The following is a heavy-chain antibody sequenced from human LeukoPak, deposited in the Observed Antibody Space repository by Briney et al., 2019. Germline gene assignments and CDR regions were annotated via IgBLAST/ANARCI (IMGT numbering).Heavy chain of an antibody. CDR2: ISYDGRNK. CDR3: ARPLRGYDFWSGPLPDAFDI. J-gene: IGHJ3*02. V-gene: IGHV3-30*04. Sequence: GGSLRLSCAASGFTFSSYAMHGVRQAPGKGLGWGAVISYDGRNKYYADSVKGRFTISRDNSKNTLYLQMNSLRAEDTAVYYCARPLRGYDFWSGPLPDAFDIWGQGTMVTVSS. CDR1: GFTFSSYA. D-gene: IGHD3-3*01.